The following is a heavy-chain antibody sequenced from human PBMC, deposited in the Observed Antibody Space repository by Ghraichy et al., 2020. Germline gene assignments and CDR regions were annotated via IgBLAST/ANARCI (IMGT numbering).Heavy chain of an antibody. CDR3: AKGYCSSTSCDTWGFDP. Sequence: ASVKVSCKASGYTFTSYDINWVRQATGQGLEWMGWMNPNSGNTGYAQKFQGRVTMTRNTSISTAYMELSSLRSEDTAVYYCAKGYCSSTSCDTWGFDPWGQGTLVTVSS. V-gene: IGHV1-8*01. J-gene: IGHJ5*02. CDR2: MNPNSGNT. CDR1: GYTFTSYD. D-gene: IGHD2-2*01.